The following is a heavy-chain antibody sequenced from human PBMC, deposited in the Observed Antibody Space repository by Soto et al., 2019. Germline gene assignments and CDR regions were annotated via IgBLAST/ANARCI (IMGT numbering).Heavy chain of an antibody. Sequence: SETLSLTCPVSGGSISSGGYSWSWIRQPPGKGLEWIGYIYHSGSTYYNPSLKSRVTISVDRSKNQFSLKLSSVTAADTAVYYCARARYDFWSGYYTGNDHRFDPWRQGTLVTVPS. CDR2: IYHSGST. CDR3: ARARYDFWSGYYTGNDHRFDP. CDR1: GGSISSGGYS. J-gene: IGHJ5*02. D-gene: IGHD3-3*01. V-gene: IGHV4-30-2*01.